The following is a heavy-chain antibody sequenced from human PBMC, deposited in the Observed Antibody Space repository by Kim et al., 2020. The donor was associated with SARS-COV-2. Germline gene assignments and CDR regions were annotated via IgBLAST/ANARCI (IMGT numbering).Heavy chain of an antibody. Sequence: GGSLRLSCAASGFIFSTYSMNWVRQAPGKGLEWVSSISSSSSYIYYADSVKGRFTISRDSAKNSLYLQMNSLRAEDTAVYYCARALTGHDPYYYYPIDVWGQGTTVTVSS. CDR1: GFIFSTYS. D-gene: IGHD1-20*01. CDR3: ARALTGHDPYYYYPIDV. J-gene: IGHJ6*02. CDR2: ISSSSSYI. V-gene: IGHV3-21*01.